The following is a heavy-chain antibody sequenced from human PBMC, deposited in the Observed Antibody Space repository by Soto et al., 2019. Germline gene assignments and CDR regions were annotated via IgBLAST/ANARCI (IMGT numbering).Heavy chain of an antibody. V-gene: IGHV4-59*08. CDR1: GGSISSYY. D-gene: IGHD3-10*01. CDR2: IYYSGST. Sequence: SETLSLTCTVSGGSISSYYWSWIRQPPGKGLEWIGYIYYSGSTNYNPSLKSRVTISVDTSKNQFSLKLSSVTAADTAVYYCARYYYGSGRGDDAFDIWGQGTMVTVS. J-gene: IGHJ3*02. CDR3: ARYYYGSGRGDDAFDI.